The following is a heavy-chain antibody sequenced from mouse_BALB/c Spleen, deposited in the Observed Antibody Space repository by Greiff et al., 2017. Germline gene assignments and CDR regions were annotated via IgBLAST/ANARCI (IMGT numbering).Heavy chain of an antibody. CDR1: GYTFTSYW. CDR2: INPSNGRT. Sequence: QVHVKQSGAELVKPGASVKLSCKASGYTFTSYWMHWVKQRPGQGLEWIGEINPSNGRTNYNEKFKSKATLTVDKSSSTAYMQLSSLTSEDSAVYYCAREDYYGSRTYAMDYWGQGTSVTVSS. V-gene: IGHV1S81*02. J-gene: IGHJ4*01. D-gene: IGHD1-1*01. CDR3: AREDYYGSRTYAMDY.